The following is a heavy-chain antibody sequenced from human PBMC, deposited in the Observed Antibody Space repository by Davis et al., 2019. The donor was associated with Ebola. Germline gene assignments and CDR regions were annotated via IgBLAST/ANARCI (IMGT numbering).Heavy chain of an antibody. J-gene: IGHJ6*03. CDR2: IDPSDSYT. Sequence: GESLKISCKGSGYSFTNYWITWVRQMHGKGLAWKGRIDPSDSYTNYSPSFDGHVTISADKSISTAYLQWNSLKASDTAMYYCARTGCSSTSCSPQEYYYYYMDVWGKGTTVTVSS. V-gene: IGHV5-10-1*01. D-gene: IGHD2-2*01. CDR3: ARTGCSSTSCSPQEYYYYYMDV. CDR1: GYSFTNYW.